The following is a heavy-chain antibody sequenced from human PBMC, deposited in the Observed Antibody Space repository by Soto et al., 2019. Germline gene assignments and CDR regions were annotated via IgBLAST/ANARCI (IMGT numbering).Heavy chain of an antibody. J-gene: IGHJ2*01. CDR1: GFTFSSYA. V-gene: IGHV3-64D*08. Sequence: GGSLRLSCSASGFTFSSYAMHWVRQAPGKGLEYVSAISSNGGSTYYADSVKGRFTISRDNSKNTLYLQMSSLRAEDTAVYYCVKDQGTTMIDGWYFDLWGRGTLVTVSS. D-gene: IGHD1-1*01. CDR3: VKDQGTTMIDGWYFDL. CDR2: ISSNGGST.